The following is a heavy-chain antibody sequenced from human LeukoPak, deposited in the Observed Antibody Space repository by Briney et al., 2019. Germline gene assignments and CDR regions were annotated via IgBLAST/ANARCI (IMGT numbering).Heavy chain of an antibody. J-gene: IGHJ4*02. CDR3: ASTLLPGIAAAGTDY. V-gene: IGHV4-34*01. Sequence: SETLSLTCAVYGGSFSGYYWSWIRQPPGKRLEWIGEINHSGSTNYNPSLKSRVTISVDTSKNQFSLKLSSVTAADTAVYYCASTLLPGIAAAGTDYWGQGTLVTVSS. CDR1: GGSFSGYY. D-gene: IGHD6-13*01. CDR2: INHSGST.